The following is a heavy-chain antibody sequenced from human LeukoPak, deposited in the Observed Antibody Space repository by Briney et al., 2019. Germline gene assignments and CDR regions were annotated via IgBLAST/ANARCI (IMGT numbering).Heavy chain of an antibody. CDR3: ARDLGYYRADY. CDR2: ISYSGANS. J-gene: IGHJ4*02. V-gene: IGHV3-23*01. CDR1: GFTFSGSA. D-gene: IGHD1-26*01. Sequence: GGSLRLSCAASGFTFSGSAMSWVRQAPGEGLEWVSLISYSGANSYYTDSVRGRFTISRDNSKDTLFLQMNSLRAEDTAVYYCARDLGYYRADYWGQGTLVTVSS.